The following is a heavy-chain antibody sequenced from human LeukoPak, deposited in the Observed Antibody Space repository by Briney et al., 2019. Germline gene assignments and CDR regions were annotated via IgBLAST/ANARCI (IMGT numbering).Heavy chain of an antibody. V-gene: IGHV3-23*01. CDR3: AKKAHYDAYAKYFDY. Sequence: GGSLRLSCAASGFTFSNYAMNWVRQAPGKGLEWVSTISGSGGSSYYADSGKGRFTISRDNSKNTLSLQMNSLRAEATAVYYCAKKAHYDAYAKYFDYWGQGTLVTVSS. CDR1: GFTFSNYA. D-gene: IGHD4-17*01. CDR2: ISGSGGSS. J-gene: IGHJ4*02.